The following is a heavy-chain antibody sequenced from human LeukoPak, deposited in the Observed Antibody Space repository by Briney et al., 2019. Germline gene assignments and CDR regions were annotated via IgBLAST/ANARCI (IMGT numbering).Heavy chain of an antibody. V-gene: IGHV3-23*01. CDR1: GFTFSSYA. CDR2: ISGSGGST. Sequence: PGGSLRLSCAASGFTFSSYAMSWVRQAPGKGLEWVSAISGSGGSTYYADSVKGRFTISRDNSKNTLYLQMNSLRAEDTAVYYCAKGQGHVLRYFDWFGNYYMGVWGKGTTVTVSS. D-gene: IGHD3-9*01. J-gene: IGHJ6*03. CDR3: AKGQGHVLRYFDWFGNYYMGV.